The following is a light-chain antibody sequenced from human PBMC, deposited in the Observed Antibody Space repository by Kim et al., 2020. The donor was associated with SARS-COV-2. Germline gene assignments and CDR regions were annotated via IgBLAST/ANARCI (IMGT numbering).Light chain of an antibody. Sequence: DIQMTQSPSYVSASVGDRVTISCRASQDISSWLAWYQQKPGTATKFLIYAASSLQSGFPSRFSGTGSETDFTLTISSLQPEDFATYYCQQSHSFPLTFGGGTKVDIK. CDR3: QQSHSFPLT. CDR2: AAS. CDR1: QDISSW. J-gene: IGKJ4*01. V-gene: IGKV1-12*01.